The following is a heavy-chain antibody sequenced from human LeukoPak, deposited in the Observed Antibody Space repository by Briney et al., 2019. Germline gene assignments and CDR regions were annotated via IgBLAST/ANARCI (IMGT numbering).Heavy chain of an antibody. CDR1: GFTFSNAW. Sequence: GGSLRLSCAASGFTFSNAWMSWVRQAPGKGLEWVGRIKSKTDGGTTDYAAPVKGRFTISRDDSKNTLYLQMNSLKTEDAAMYYCTTAKGYYYYYMDVWGKGTTVTVSS. CDR3: TTAKGYYYYYMDV. CDR2: IKSKTDGGTT. V-gene: IGHV3-15*01. J-gene: IGHJ6*03.